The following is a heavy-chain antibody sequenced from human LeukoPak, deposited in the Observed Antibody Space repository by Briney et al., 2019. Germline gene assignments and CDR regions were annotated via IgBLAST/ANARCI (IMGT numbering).Heavy chain of an antibody. CDR1: GFTFRNYV. V-gene: IGHV3-23*01. J-gene: IGHJ4*02. Sequence: PGGSLRLSCAASGFTFRNYVMNWVRQAPGKGLEWVSGISGSGDSTYYADSVKGRFTISRDNSKNTLYLQMNSLRVEDTAVYYCAIDPNWGIHYWGQGVLVTVSS. CDR3: AIDPNWGIHY. D-gene: IGHD7-27*01. CDR2: ISGSGDST.